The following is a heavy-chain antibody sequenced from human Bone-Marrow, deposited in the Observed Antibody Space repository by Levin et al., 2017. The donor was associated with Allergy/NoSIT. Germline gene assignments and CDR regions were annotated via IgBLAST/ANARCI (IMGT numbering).Heavy chain of an antibody. CDR2: ISAGGGTI. CDR3: ARDLDSYGSSRFHP. J-gene: IGHJ5*02. Sequence: GGSLRLSCVGSGFTFIDYHMNWVRQAPGKGLEWIAHISAGGGTIYYADSVKGRFIISRDNSRNSFSLQMDSLRADDTAVYYCARDLDSYGSSRFHPWGQGTLVTVSS. CDR1: GFTFIDYH. V-gene: IGHV3-11*01. D-gene: IGHD5-18*01.